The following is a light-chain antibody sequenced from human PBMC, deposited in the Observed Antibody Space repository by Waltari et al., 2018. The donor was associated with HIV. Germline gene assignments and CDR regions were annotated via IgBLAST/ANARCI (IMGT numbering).Light chain of an antibody. V-gene: IGKV3-11*01. CDR1: QSVSSY. CDR2: DAS. CDR3: QQSGSWPLT. Sequence: EIVLTQSPATLSLSPGERATLSCRASQSVSSYLAWYQQKPGQAPSLLIYDASNRATGTPARFSGSGSGTDFTLTISSLQPEDFAVYYCQQSGSWPLTFGGGTRVEIK. J-gene: IGKJ4*01.